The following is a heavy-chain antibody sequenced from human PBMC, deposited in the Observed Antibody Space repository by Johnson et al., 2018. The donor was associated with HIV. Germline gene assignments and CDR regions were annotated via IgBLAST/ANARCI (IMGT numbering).Heavy chain of an antibody. CDR3: AKDGAMAFDI. CDR1: GFSFSDYY. V-gene: IGHV3-11*04. J-gene: IGHJ3*02. CDR2: MSSSGTTI. D-gene: IGHD2-2*01. Sequence: QVQLVESGGGLVKPGGSLRLSCLASGFSFSDYYMSWIRQAPGKGLEWISYMSSSGTTIYHAESVKGRFTISRDNAKNSLYLQMNSLRAEDTAVYYCAKDGAMAFDIWGQGTLVTVSS.